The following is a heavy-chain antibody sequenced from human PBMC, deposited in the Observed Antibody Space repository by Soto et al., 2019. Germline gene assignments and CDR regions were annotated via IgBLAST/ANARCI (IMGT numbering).Heavy chain of an antibody. D-gene: IGHD6-19*01. CDR2: ISSNGDRI. V-gene: IGHV3-64D*06. CDR1: GFSFLNEY. J-gene: IGHJ4*02. CDR3: VKVVDTSGWYYYDY. Sequence: GGSLRLSCAASGFSFLNEYMHFFGQSPGKGLEYVSAISSNGDRIYYADSVKGRFTISRDNSKNKLYLQMISLRPEDTAVYYCVKVVDTSGWYYYDYWGQGALVTVSS.